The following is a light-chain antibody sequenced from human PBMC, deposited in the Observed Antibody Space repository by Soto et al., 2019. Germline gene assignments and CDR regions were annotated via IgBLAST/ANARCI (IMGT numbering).Light chain of an antibody. CDR2: AAS. Sequence: DIQMTQSPTSVGASVGDRVEMTCRASQGIRNFVAWYQQKPGKAPKLLIYAASTLQSGVPSRFSGSGSGTDFTLTITSLQPEDVATYSCQKYSSVPVFGPGTKVEIK. CDR3: QKYSSVPV. V-gene: IGKV1-27*01. CDR1: QGIRNF. J-gene: IGKJ3*01.